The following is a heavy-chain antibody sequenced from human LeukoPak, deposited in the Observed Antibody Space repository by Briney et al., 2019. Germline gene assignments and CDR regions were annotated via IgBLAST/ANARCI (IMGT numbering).Heavy chain of an antibody. Sequence: GGSLRLSCAASGFTFTTYAMSWVRQAPGKGLEWVSAISGSGGSTSYAESVEGRFTVSRDNSKTTMYLQMTSLRAEDTAVYYCAKDRDSSTWLKVFDYWGQGTLVTVSS. CDR3: AKDRDSSTWLKVFDY. CDR2: ISGSGGST. V-gene: IGHV3-23*01. J-gene: IGHJ4*02. CDR1: GFTFTTYA. D-gene: IGHD6-13*01.